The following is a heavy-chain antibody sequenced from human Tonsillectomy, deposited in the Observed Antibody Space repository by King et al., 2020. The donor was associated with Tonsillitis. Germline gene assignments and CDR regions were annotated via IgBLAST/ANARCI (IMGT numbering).Heavy chain of an antibody. CDR1: GGSISSDH. V-gene: IGHV4-59*08. J-gene: IGHJ3*02. Sequence: VQLQESGPGLVKPSETLSLTCTVSGGSISSDHWGWIRQPPGKGLEWIGNIYYTGGSTKYNSSLQSRVTISIDTSRNQFSLKLRSVTAADTAVYFCARHIYGFGTRIWGQGTMVTVSS. CDR3: ARHIYGFGTRI. CDR2: IYYTGGST. D-gene: IGHD3/OR15-3a*01.